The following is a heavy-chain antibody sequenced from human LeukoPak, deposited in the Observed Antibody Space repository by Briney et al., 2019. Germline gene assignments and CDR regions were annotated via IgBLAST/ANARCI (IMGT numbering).Heavy chain of an antibody. Sequence: GGSLRLSCAASGFTFSSYWMHWVRQAPGKGLVWVSRINSDGTTTNYADSVKGRFTISRDYSKNTLYLQMNSLRAEDTAVYYCARAHYYDSSGYYYYFDYWGQGTLVTVSS. D-gene: IGHD3-22*01. V-gene: IGHV3-74*01. CDR2: INSDGTTT. CDR1: GFTFSSYW. J-gene: IGHJ4*02. CDR3: ARAHYYDSSGYYYYFDY.